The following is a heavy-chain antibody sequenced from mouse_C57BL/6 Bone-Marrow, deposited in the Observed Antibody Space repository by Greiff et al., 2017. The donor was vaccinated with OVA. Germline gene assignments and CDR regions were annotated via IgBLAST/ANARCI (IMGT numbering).Heavy chain of an antibody. CDR2: INPNNGGT. CDR1: GYTFTDYY. Sequence: EVQLQQSGPELVKPGASVKISCKASGYTFTDYYMNWVKQSHGKSLEWIGDINPNNGGTSYNQKFKGKATLTVDKSSSTAYMELRSLTSEDSAVYYCAKRLRRRYFDVWGTETTVTVSS. V-gene: IGHV1-26*01. CDR3: AKRLRRRYFDV. D-gene: IGHD2-4*01. J-gene: IGHJ1*03.